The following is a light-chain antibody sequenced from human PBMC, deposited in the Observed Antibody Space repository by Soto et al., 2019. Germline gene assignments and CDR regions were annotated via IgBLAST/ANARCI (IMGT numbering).Light chain of an antibody. J-gene: IGLJ2*01. CDR3: QSYDTSLSGGVV. CDR1: SSNIGAGYD. Sequence: QTVVTQPPSVSGAPGQRVTISCTGSSSNIGAGYDVHWYQQLPGTAPKLLIYDNSNRPSGVPDRFSGSKSGTSASLALTGLQAEDEADYYCQSYDTSLSGGVVFGGGTKLTVL. CDR2: DNS. V-gene: IGLV1-40*01.